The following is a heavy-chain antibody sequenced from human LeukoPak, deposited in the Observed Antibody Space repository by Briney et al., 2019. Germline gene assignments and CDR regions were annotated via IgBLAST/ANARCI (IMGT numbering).Heavy chain of an antibody. J-gene: IGHJ3*02. CDR1: GGSFSGYY. Sequence: SETLSLTCAVYGGSFSGYYWSWIRQPPGKGLEWIGEINHSGSTNYNPSLKSRVTISVDTSKNQFSLKLSSVTAADTAVYYCARSSQQWLVPDAFDIWGQGTMVTVSS. V-gene: IGHV4-34*01. CDR3: ARSSQQWLVPDAFDI. D-gene: IGHD6-19*01. CDR2: INHSGST.